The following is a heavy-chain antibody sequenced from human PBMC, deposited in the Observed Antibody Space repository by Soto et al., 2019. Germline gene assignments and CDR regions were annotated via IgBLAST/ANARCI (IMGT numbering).Heavy chain of an antibody. V-gene: IGHV1-69*02. Sequence: ASVKISCKASGGTFSSYTSSWVRQAPGQGLEWMGRIIPILGIANYAQKFQGRVTITADKSTSTAYMELSSLRSEDTAVYYCARGALRYLAPNWFDPWGQGTLVTVSS. CDR2: IIPILGIA. J-gene: IGHJ5*02. CDR3: ARGALRYLAPNWFDP. CDR1: GGTFSSYT. D-gene: IGHD1-20*01.